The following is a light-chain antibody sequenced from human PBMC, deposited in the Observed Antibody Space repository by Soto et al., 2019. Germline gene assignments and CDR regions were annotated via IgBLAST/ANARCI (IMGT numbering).Light chain of an antibody. Sequence: LAQPASVSGTPGQSITISCTGSNSDVGIYDFVSWYQHHPGRAPKLIVTEVSHRPSGVSNRFSGSKSGNTASLTISGLQSEDEADYYCISYTSDDVRYVFGTGTKVTVL. CDR1: NSDVGIYDF. CDR2: EVS. J-gene: IGLJ1*01. V-gene: IGLV2-14*01. CDR3: ISYTSDDVRYV.